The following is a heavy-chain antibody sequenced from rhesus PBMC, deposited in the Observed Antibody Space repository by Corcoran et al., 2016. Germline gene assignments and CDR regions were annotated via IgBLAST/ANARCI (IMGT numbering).Heavy chain of an antibody. J-gene: IGHJ6*01. CDR3: ARYCTGSGCYAGLDS. V-gene: IGHV4-169*01. D-gene: IGHD2-21*01. CDR2: IYGSGSSN. Sequence: QLQLQESGPGLVKPSETLSVTCAVSGGSISSSYWSWIRQAPGKGLEWIGYIYGSGSSNNYNPSIKGRVTRSVDTSKNQLSLKLSSVTAADTAVYYCARYCTGSGCYAGLDSWGQGVVVTVSS. CDR1: GGSISSSY.